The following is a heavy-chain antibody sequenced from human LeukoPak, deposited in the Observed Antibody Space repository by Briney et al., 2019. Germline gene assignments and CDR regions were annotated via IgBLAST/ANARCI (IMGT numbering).Heavy chain of an antibody. J-gene: IGHJ4*02. CDR1: GGSISSSSYY. CDR3: AIGEWELLPLDY. D-gene: IGHD1-26*01. Sequence: TPSETLSLTCTASGGSISSSSYYWGWIRQPPGKGLEWIGSIYYSGSTYSNPSLKSRVTISVDTSKNQFSLKLSSVTAADTAVYYCAIGEWELLPLDYWGQGTLVTVSS. CDR2: IYYSGST. V-gene: IGHV4-39*01.